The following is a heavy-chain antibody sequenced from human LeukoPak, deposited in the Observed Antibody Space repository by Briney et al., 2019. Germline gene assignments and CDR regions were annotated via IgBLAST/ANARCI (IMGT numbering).Heavy chain of an antibody. V-gene: IGHV3-33*06. Sequence: PGGSLRLSCAASGFLFSSYGMHWVRQSPGKGLDWVAAIWYDESKTYYADSVKGRFTISRDSSENTLYLQMTSLRAEDAAIYYCVKDLVPAASPWWFDSWGQGTLVTVSS. CDR1: GFLFSSYG. D-gene: IGHD2-2*01. CDR2: IWYDESKT. CDR3: VKDLVPAASPWWFDS. J-gene: IGHJ5*01.